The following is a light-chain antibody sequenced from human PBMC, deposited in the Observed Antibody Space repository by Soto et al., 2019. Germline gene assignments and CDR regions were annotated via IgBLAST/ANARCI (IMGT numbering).Light chain of an antibody. V-gene: IGKV1-39*01. J-gene: IGKJ4*01. CDR1: QSISNY. CDR2: AAS. Sequence: DMEMTQSPSSLSASVGDRVTITCRASQSISNYLNWYQHNPGKGPKLLIYAASSLQSGVPTRFSGRGAGTDFTLTINSLQPEYFATYYCQQSYGPPLTFGGGTKIEIK. CDR3: QQSYGPPLT.